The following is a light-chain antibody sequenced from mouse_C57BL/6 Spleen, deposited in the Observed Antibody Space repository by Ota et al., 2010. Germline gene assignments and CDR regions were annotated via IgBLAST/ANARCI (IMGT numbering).Light chain of an antibody. V-gene: IGKV5-43*01. Sequence: DIVLTQSPAPLSVTPGDSVXFPAGPAKVLAQPTLVSQKSHESPRLLIKYASQSISGIPSRFSGSGSGTQYSLKINSLQPEDFGSYYCQHFWSFPRTFGGGTKLEIK. J-gene: IGKJ1*01. CDR3: QHFWSFPRT. CDR1: KVLAQ. CDR2: YAS.